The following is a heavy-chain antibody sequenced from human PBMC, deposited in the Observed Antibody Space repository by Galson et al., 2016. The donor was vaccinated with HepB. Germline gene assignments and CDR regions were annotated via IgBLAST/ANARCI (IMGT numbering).Heavy chain of an antibody. J-gene: IGHJ4*02. CDR2: IYDTGST. Sequence: TLSLTCTVSGGSISGYYWSWIRQPPGKRLEWIGYIYDTGSTKYNPSLKSRLTISVDTSKDQFSLKLGSVTAADTAVYYCARLLRLWDGNVDYWGQGILVTVAS. CDR3: ARLLRLWDGNVDY. V-gene: IGHV4-59*08. D-gene: IGHD4-23*01. CDR1: GGSISGYY.